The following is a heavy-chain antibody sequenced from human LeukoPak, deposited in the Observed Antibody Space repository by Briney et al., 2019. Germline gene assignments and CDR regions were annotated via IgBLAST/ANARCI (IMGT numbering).Heavy chain of an antibody. D-gene: IGHD6-19*01. CDR2: VFPADSDT. V-gene: IGHV5-51*01. CDR1: GYSFTSSW. CDR3: ARHNSTGWYYFDY. J-gene: IGHJ4*02. Sequence: GESLKISCKGSGYSFTSSWIGWVRQMPGKGLEWMGIVFPADSDTRYSPSFQGQVTFSADKSISTAYLQWGSLQASDTARYYCARHNSTGWYYFDYWGQGTLVTVSS.